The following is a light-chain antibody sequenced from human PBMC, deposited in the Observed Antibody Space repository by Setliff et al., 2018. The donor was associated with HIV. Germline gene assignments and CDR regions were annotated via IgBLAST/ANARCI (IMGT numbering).Light chain of an antibody. V-gene: IGLV2-14*01. CDR2: DVS. Sequence: QSALTQPASVSGSPGQSITISCTGTSSDIGAYNYVSWYQQRPGKAPKLMIYDVSSRPSGVSNRFSGSKSGNTASLTISGLQAEDEADYYCSSYTSSGTLVFGTGTKVTVL. J-gene: IGLJ1*01. CDR3: SSYTSSGTLV. CDR1: SSDIGAYNY.